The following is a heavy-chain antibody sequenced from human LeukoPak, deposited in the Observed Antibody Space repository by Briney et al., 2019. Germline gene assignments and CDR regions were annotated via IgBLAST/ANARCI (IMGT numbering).Heavy chain of an antibody. V-gene: IGHV5-51*01. CDR3: ARRAHYYDSSGSYFDY. Sequence: GESLKISCKGSGYIFTNYWIGWVRQMPGKGLEWMGIFYPGDSDTTYSPSFQGQVTISADKSISTAYLQWSSLKASDTAMYYCARRAHYYDSSGSYFDYWGQGTLVTVSS. CDR2: FYPGDSDT. J-gene: IGHJ4*02. D-gene: IGHD3-22*01. CDR1: GYIFTNYW.